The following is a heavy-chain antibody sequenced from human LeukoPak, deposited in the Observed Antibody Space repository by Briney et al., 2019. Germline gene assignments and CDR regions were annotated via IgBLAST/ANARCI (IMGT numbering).Heavy chain of an antibody. CDR2: IYTSGST. CDR3: ARNQLLSPPSYNWFDP. V-gene: IGHV4-4*09. Sequence: SETLSLTCTVSGGSMSSYYWSWIRQPPGKGLEWIGYIYTSGSTNYNPSLKSRVTISVDTSKNQFSLKLSSVTAADTAVYYCARNQLLSPPSYNWFDPWGQGTLATVSS. D-gene: IGHD2-2*01. CDR1: GGSMSSYY. J-gene: IGHJ5*02.